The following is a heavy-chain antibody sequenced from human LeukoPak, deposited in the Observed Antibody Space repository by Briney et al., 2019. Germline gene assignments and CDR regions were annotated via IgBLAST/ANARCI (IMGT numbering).Heavy chain of an antibody. J-gene: IGHJ4*02. V-gene: IGHV3-21*04. CDR3: LGGDSRDY. D-gene: IGHD2-21*01. CDR1: GFFFSFST. CDR2: ICPRGTNK. Sequence: GGSLTLSCAASGFFFSFSTMNWVRQAPGRGLEWVASICPRGTNKLYAGSLEGRFTLSRDHARHSLCLEMNSLRVEHTAMSFCLGGDSRDYWGRGTLVPVSA.